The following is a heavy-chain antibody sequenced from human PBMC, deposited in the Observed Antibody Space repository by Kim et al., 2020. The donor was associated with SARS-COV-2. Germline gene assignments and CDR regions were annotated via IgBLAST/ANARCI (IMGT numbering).Heavy chain of an antibody. CDR3: ARVSLVEGVFYFDY. CDR2: IYHSGST. J-gene: IGHJ4*02. Sequence: SETLSLTCAVSGGSISSSNWWSWVRQPPGKGLEWIGEIYHSGSTNYNPSLKSRVTISVDKPKNQFSLKLSSVTAADTAVYYCARVSLVEGVFYFDYWGQGTLVTVSS. CDR1: GGSISSSNW. D-gene: IGHD2-2*01. V-gene: IGHV4-4*02.